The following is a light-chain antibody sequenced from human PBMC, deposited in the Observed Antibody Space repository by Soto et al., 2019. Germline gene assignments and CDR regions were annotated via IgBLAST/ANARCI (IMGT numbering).Light chain of an antibody. V-gene: IGLV2-14*03. Sequence: QSALTQPASVSGSPGQSITFSCIGTSNDIGAYNYVSWYQQHPGKAPNLIIYDVSDRPSGVSNRFAGSKSGNTASLTISGLQAEDEADYYCSSYSDTTTPVVFGGGTKLTVL. CDR2: DVS. CDR1: SNDIGAYNY. J-gene: IGLJ3*02. CDR3: SSYSDTTTPVV.